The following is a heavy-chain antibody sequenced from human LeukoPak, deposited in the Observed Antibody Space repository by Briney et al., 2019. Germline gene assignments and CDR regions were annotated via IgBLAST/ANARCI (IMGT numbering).Heavy chain of an antibody. CDR2: ISYDGSNK. D-gene: IGHD4-23*01. Sequence: GRSLRLSCAASGFTFSSYGMHWVRQAPGKGLEWVAVISYDGSNKYYADSVKGRLTISRDNSKNTLYLQMNSLRAEDTAVYYCAKVAYYDYGGNSGEVDYWGQGTLVTVSS. V-gene: IGHV3-30*18. CDR3: AKVAYYDYGGNSGEVDY. CDR1: GFTFSSYG. J-gene: IGHJ4*02.